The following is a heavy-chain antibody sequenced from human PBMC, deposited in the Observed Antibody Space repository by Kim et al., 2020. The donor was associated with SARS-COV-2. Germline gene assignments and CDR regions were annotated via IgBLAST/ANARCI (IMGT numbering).Heavy chain of an antibody. CDR2: INTNTGNP. V-gene: IGHV7-4-1*02. CDR1: GYTFTSYA. D-gene: IGHD2-8*01. J-gene: IGHJ5*02. Sequence: ASVKVSCKASGYTFTSYAMNWVRQAPGQGLEWMGWINTNTGNPTYAQGFTGRFVFSLDTSVSTAYLQISSLKAEDTAVYYCARDSGTKGENWCDPWGQGTLVTVSS. CDR3: ARDSGTKGENWCDP.